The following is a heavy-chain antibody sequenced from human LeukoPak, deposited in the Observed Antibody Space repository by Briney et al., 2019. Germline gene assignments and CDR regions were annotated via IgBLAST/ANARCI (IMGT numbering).Heavy chain of an antibody. CDR3: ASSRGYFDWLYYFDY. D-gene: IGHD3-9*01. J-gene: IGHJ4*02. CDR1: GGSISSSPYY. V-gene: IGHV4-39*01. CDR2: FYYSGST. Sequence: PSETLSLTCTVSGGSISSSPYYWGWIRQPPGKGLEWIGTFYYSGSTYYNPSLKSRVTIPVDTSKNQFSLNLSSVTAADTAVYYCASSRGYFDWLYYFDYWGQGTLVTVSS.